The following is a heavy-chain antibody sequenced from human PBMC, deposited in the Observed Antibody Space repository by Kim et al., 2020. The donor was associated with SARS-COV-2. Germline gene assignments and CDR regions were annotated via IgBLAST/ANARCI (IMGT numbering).Heavy chain of an antibody. CDR3: ARVGSSSWYVDYYYGMDV. J-gene: IGHJ6*02. CDR2: INTNTGNP. V-gene: IGHV7-4-1*02. CDR1: GYTFTSYA. D-gene: IGHD6-13*01. Sequence: ASVKVSCKAYGYTFTSYAMNWVRQAPGQGLEWMGWINTNTGNPTYAQGFTGRFVFSLDTSVSTAYLQISSLKAEDTAVYYCARVGSSSWYVDYYYGMDVWGQGTTVTVSS.